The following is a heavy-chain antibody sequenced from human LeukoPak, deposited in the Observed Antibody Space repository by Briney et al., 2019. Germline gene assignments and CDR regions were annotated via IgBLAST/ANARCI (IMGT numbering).Heavy chain of an antibody. J-gene: IGHJ4*02. CDR3: AKESQILRYFDWSYPTPLDY. CDR2: ISWDGGST. CDR1: GFTFDDYT. Sequence: GGSLRLSCAASGFTFDDYTMHWVRQAPGKGLEWVSLISWDGGSTYYADSVKGRFTISRDNSKNSLYLQMNSLRTEDTALYYCAKESQILRYFDWSYPTPLDYCGQGTLVTVSS. V-gene: IGHV3-43*01. D-gene: IGHD3-9*01.